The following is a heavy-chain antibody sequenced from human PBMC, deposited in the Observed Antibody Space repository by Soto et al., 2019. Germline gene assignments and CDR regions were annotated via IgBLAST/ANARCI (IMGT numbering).Heavy chain of an antibody. CDR1: EGSISDFD. Sequence: VAEGSISDFDGRRIRKTTGKGLEWIGYIYYSGSTNYNPSLKSRVTISVDTSKNQFSLKLSSVTAADTAVYYCARVGNGSWYYYYMDVWGKGTTVTVSS. J-gene: IGHJ6*03. V-gene: IGHV4-59*01. CDR3: ARVGNGSWYYYYMDV. CDR2: IYYSGST. D-gene: IGHD2-8*01.